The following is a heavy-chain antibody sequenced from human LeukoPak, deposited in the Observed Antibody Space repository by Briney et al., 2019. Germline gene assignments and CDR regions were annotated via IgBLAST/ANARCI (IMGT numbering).Heavy chain of an antibody. D-gene: IGHD5-24*01. J-gene: IGHJ4*02. CDR1: GGTFSSYA. V-gene: IGHV1-69*04. Sequence: SVKVSCKASGGTFSSYAISWVRQAPGQGLEWMGRIIPILGIANYAQKFQGRVTSTADKSTSTAYMELSSLRSEDTAVYYCARDTPAVDRDGYNYYFDYWGQGTLVTVSS. CDR2: IIPILGIA. CDR3: ARDTPAVDRDGYNYYFDY.